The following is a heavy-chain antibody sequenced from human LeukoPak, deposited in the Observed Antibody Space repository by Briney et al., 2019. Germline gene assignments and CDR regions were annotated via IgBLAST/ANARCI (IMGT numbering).Heavy chain of an antibody. CDR1: GGSISSHY. CDR3: ARDLLYCSSTSCHTSYAFDI. D-gene: IGHD2-2*01. J-gene: IGHJ3*02. Sequence: SETLSLTCTVSGGSISSHYWSWTRQPPGKGLEWIGYIYYSGSTNYNPSLKSRVTISVDTSKNQFSLKLSSVTAADTAVYYCARDLLYCSSTSCHTSYAFDIWGQGTMVTVSS. CDR2: IYYSGST. V-gene: IGHV4-59*11.